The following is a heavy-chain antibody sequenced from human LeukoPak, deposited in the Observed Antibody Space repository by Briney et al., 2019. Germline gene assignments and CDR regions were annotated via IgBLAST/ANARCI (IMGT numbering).Heavy chain of an antibody. V-gene: IGHV1-69*04. CDR1: GGTFSSYA. J-gene: IGHJ4*02. D-gene: IGHD3-22*01. Sequence: SVKVSCKASGGTFSSYAISWVRRAPGQGLEWMGRIIPILGIANYAQKFQGRVTITADKSTSTAYMELSSLRSEDTAVYYCARVGSGAYDSSGYKGPIDYWGQGTLVTVSS. CDR2: IIPILGIA. CDR3: ARVGSGAYDSSGYKGPIDY.